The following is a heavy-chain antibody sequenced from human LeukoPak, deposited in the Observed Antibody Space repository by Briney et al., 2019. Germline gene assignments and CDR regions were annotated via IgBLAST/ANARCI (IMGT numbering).Heavy chain of an antibody. V-gene: IGHV3-23*01. Sequence: GGSLRLSCAASGFTFSSYAMSWVRQAPGKGLEWVSAISGSGGSTYYAGSVKGRFTISRDNSKNTLYLQMNSLRAEDTAVYYCAKYTYYYDSSGYYYHRASDYWGQGTPVTVSS. J-gene: IGHJ4*02. CDR2: ISGSGGST. CDR3: AKYTYYYDSSGYYYHRASDY. CDR1: GFTFSSYA. D-gene: IGHD3-22*01.